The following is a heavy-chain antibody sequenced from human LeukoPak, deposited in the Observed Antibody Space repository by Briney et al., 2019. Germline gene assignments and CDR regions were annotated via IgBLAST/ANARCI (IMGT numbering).Heavy chain of an antibody. J-gene: IGHJ3*02. V-gene: IGHV1-69*04. Sequence: SVKVSCKASGGTSSSYTISWVRQAPGQGLEWMGRIIPILGIANYAQKFQGRVTITADKSTSTAYMELSSLRSEDTAVYYCARDLDSGSYSSAFDIWGQGTMVTVSS. CDR1: GGTSSSYT. CDR2: IIPILGIA. D-gene: IGHD1-26*01. CDR3: ARDLDSGSYSSAFDI.